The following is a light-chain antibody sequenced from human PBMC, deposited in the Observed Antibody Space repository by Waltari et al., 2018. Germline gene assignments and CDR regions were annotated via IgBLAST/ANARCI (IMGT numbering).Light chain of an antibody. Sequence: YQQNPGKAPKLMKDDVSKRPSGVPARCSGSNSGNTASLTISGLQAEDEADYYCCSYAGSDTYVVFGGGTKLTVL. CDR3: CSYAGSDTYVV. J-gene: IGLJ2*01. CDR2: DVS. V-gene: IGLV2-11*01.